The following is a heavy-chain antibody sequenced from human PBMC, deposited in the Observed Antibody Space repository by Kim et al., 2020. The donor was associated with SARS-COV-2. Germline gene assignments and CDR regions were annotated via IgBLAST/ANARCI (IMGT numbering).Heavy chain of an antibody. D-gene: IGHD3-16*01. Sequence: GGSLRLSCAASGFTFGAYAMHWVRQAPGKGLEWVSGISWISGSIGSADAVEGRFIITSDNAKNSQYQLISSLRAENTALYYCANVSYDFYDWGSGNYF. CDR3: ANVSYDFYDWGSGNYF. J-gene: IGHJ4*01. V-gene: IGHV3-9*01. CDR2: ISWISGSI. CDR1: GFTFGAYA.